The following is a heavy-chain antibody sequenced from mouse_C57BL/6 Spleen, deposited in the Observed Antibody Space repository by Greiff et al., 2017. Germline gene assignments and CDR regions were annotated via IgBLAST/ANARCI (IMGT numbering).Heavy chain of an antibody. V-gene: IGHV1-69*01. CDR1: GYTFTIYW. CDR2: IDPSDSYT. D-gene: IGHD2-4*01. CDR3: ARCDYDFSFDY. Sequence: VQLQQPGAELVMPGASVKLSCKASGYTFTIYWMHWVKQRPGQGLEWIGEIDPSDSYTNYNQKFKGKSTLTVDKSSSTAYMQLSSLTSEDSAVYYCARCDYDFSFDYWGQGTTLTVSS. J-gene: IGHJ2*01.